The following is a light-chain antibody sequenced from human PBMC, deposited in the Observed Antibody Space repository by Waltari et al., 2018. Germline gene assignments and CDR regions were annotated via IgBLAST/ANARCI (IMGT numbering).Light chain of an antibody. CDR1: QDISNY. Sequence: DIQMTQSPSSLSASVGDRVTITCQASQDISNYLNWYQQKPGKVPKLLIYDASNLETGVPSRFSGSGSGTHFTFTISSLKPEDIATYYCQQYDNLPRTFGQGTKVEIK. V-gene: IGKV1-33*01. CDR3: QQYDNLPRT. J-gene: IGKJ1*01. CDR2: DAS.